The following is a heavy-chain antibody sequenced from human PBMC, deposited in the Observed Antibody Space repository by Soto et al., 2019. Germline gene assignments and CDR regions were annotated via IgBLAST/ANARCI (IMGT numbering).Heavy chain of an antibody. D-gene: IGHD4-17*01. CDR2: ISWNSGSI. CDR3: AGDYGDYTAFDI. Sequence: DVQLVESGGGLVQPGRSLRLSCAASGFTFDDYAMHWVRQAPGKGLEWVSGISWNSGSIGYADSVKGRFTISRDNAKNSLYLQMNSLRAEDTALYYCAGDYGDYTAFDIWGQGTMVTVSS. CDR1: GFTFDDYA. V-gene: IGHV3-9*01. J-gene: IGHJ3*02.